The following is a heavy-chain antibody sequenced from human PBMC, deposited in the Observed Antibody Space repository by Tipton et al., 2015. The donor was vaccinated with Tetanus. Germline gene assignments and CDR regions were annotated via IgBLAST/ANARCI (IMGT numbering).Heavy chain of an antibody. CDR1: GGSLRSGDYQ. V-gene: IGHV4-61*08. CDR2: ISPSGRT. Sequence: TLSLTCSVSGGSLRSGDYQWNWIRQPPGKGLEWLAYISPSGRTNSNYSLKSRITISQDKSKNQFSLRLTSVTAADTAIYYCASPIKQWLVPLDLWGQGILVTVSS. CDR3: ASPIKQWLVPLDL. D-gene: IGHD6-19*01. J-gene: IGHJ5*02.